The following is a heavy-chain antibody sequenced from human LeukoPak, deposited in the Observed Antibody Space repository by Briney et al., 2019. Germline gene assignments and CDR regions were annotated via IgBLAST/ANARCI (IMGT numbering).Heavy chain of an antibody. CDR1: GFTFSSYG. V-gene: IGHV3-30*02. J-gene: IGHJ4*02. Sequence: GGSLRLSCAASGFTFSSYGMHWVRQAPGMGLEWVAFIRFDGGYKYYADSVKGRFTISRDNSKNTLYLQMNSLGAEDTAMYYCAKPMYNSSWCNDYWGQGTLVTVSS. CDR2: IRFDGGYK. D-gene: IGHD6-13*01. CDR3: AKPMYNSSWCNDY.